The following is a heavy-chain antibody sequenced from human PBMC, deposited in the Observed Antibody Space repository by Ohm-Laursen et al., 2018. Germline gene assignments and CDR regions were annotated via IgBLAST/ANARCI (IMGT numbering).Heavy chain of an antibody. CDR2: ISGSGDNT. J-gene: IGHJ5*02. CDR1: GFTFDDHY. Sequence: SLRLSCTASGFTFDDHYMDWVRQAPGKGLEWVSGISGSGDNTYYADSVKGRFTISRDSSENTVYFQMNDLRAEDTALYYCAKARSAVVFAASNHWGQGALVIVSS. D-gene: IGHD2-15*01. CDR3: AKARSAVVFAASNH. V-gene: IGHV3-23*01.